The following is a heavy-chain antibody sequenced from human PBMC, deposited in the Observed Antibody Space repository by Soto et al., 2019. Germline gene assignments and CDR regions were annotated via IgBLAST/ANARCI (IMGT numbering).Heavy chain of an antibody. CDR1: GYTFTGYY. Sequence: QVQLVQSGAEVKKPGASVKVSCKASGYTFTGYYMHWVRQAPGQGLEWMGWINPNSGGTNYAQKSQGWVTMTRDTSISTAYMELSRLRSDDTAVYYCARVRDHSSSWEGYYFDYWGQGTLVTVSS. CDR2: INPNSGGT. J-gene: IGHJ4*02. D-gene: IGHD6-13*01. V-gene: IGHV1-2*04. CDR3: ARVRDHSSSWEGYYFDY.